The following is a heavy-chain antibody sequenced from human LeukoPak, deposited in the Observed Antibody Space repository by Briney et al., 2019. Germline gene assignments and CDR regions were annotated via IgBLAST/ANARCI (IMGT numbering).Heavy chain of an antibody. CDR1: GGTFSSYA. J-gene: IGHJ5*02. Sequence: ASVKVSCKASGGTFSSYAISWVRQAPGQGLEWMGGIIPIFGTANYAQKFQGRVTITTDESTSTAYMELSSLRSEDTAVYYCESIPWAHYYDSSDGNWFDPWGQGTLVTVSS. CDR3: ESIPWAHYYDSSDGNWFDP. D-gene: IGHD3-22*01. CDR2: IIPIFGTA. V-gene: IGHV1-69*05.